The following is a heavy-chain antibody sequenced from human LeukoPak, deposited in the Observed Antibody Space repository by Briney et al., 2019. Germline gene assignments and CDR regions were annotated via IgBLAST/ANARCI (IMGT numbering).Heavy chain of an antibody. V-gene: IGHV3-23*01. D-gene: IGHD3-3*01. J-gene: IGHJ5*02. Sequence: GGSLRLSCAASGFTFSSYAMSWVRQAPGKGLEWVSAISGSGGSTYYADSVKGRFTISRDNSKNTLYLQMNSLRAEDTAVYYCAKAFKSHDFWSGYHYNWFDPWGQGTLVTVSS. CDR3: AKAFKSHDFWSGYHYNWFDP. CDR2: ISGSGGST. CDR1: GFTFSSYA.